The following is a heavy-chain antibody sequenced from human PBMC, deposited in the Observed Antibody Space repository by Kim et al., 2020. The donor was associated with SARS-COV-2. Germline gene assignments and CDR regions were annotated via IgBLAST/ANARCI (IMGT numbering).Heavy chain of an antibody. CDR3: ARGELGGRYFDY. J-gene: IGHJ4*02. D-gene: IGHD1-26*01. V-gene: IGHV4-59*09. Sequence: NYNPSLKSRVTISVDTSKNQFSLKLSSVTAADTAVYYCARGELGGRYFDYWGQGTLVTVSS.